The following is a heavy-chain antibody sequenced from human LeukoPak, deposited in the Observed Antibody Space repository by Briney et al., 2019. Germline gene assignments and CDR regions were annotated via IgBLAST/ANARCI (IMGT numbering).Heavy chain of an antibody. Sequence: GGSLRLSCVASGFTFSNYWMSWVRQAPGKGLECVANIKEDGSEKYYVDSVKGRFTISRDNAKNSLYLQMNSLRAEDTAVYYCAKEEWLLAVYFDYWGQGTLVTVSS. CDR2: IKEDGSEK. CDR3: AKEEWLLAVYFDY. CDR1: GFTFSNYW. J-gene: IGHJ4*02. D-gene: IGHD3-3*01. V-gene: IGHV3-7*01.